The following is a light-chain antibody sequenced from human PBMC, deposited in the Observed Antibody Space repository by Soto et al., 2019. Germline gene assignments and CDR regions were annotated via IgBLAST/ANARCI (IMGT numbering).Light chain of an antibody. V-gene: IGKV1-9*01. CDR1: QGISSY. J-gene: IGKJ4*01. Sequence: DIQLTQSPSFLSASVGDRVTITCRASQGISSYLAWYQQKTGKAPKLLIYAASTLQSGDPSRFSGSGSGREFTLPIISRQPEDVATYYCQQLNSYPRVTFGGGTKVEIK. CDR3: QQLNSYPRVT. CDR2: AAS.